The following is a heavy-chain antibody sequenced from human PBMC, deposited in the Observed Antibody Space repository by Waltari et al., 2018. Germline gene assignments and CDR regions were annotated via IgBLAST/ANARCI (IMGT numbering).Heavy chain of an antibody. CDR2: INPIRGNT. CDR3: AGGRGGSSWGDFDY. D-gene: IGHD6-13*01. V-gene: IGHV1-8*03. Sequence: QVQLVQSGAEVKKPGASVKVYCKASGYTFTSYDINWVRQATGQGLEWMGWINPIRGNTGYAQKFQGRVTITRNTSISTAYMELSSLRSEDTAVYYCAGGRGGSSWGDFDYWGQGTLVTVSS. J-gene: IGHJ4*02. CDR1: GYTFTSYD.